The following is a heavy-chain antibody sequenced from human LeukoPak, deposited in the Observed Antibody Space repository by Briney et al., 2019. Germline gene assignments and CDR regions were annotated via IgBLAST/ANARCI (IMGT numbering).Heavy chain of an antibody. CDR1: GGAFSSYA. CDR3: ARLGPGGMATITN. V-gene: IGHV1-69*13. Sequence: SVKVSCKASGGAFSSYAISWVRQAPGQGLEWMGGIIPIFGTANYAQKFQGRVTITADESTSTAYMELSSLRSEDTAVYYCARLGPGGMATITNWGQGTLVTVSS. J-gene: IGHJ4*02. CDR2: IIPIFGTA. D-gene: IGHD5-24*01.